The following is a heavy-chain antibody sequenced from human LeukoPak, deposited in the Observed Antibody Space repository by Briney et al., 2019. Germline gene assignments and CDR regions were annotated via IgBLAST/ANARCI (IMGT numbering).Heavy chain of an antibody. Sequence: PGRSLRLSCAASGFTFSSYGMHWVRQAPGKGLEWVAVISYDGSNKYYADSVKGRFTISRDNSKNTLYLQMNSLRAEDTAVYYCAKDTAVRFLEWLSTRVYYYGMDVWGQGTTVTASS. CDR3: AKDTAVRFLEWLSTRVYYYGMDV. V-gene: IGHV3-30*18. CDR1: GFTFSSYG. J-gene: IGHJ6*02. D-gene: IGHD3-3*01. CDR2: ISYDGSNK.